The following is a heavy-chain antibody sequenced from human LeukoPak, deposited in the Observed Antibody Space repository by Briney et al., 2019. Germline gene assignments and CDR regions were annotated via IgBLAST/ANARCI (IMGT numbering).Heavy chain of an antibody. J-gene: IGHJ4*02. CDR1: GFTFGPYA. CDR3: ARDADGNTDH. Sequence: TGGSVRLSCAASGFTFGPYAMNWVRLAPGKGLQWGAYIGWDSSTIHCSDSVRARLTISRTTAKNSLYLQMNSLRVEDTAVYYCARDADGNTDHWGEGTLVTVSS. CDR2: IGWDSSTI. V-gene: IGHV3-48*04.